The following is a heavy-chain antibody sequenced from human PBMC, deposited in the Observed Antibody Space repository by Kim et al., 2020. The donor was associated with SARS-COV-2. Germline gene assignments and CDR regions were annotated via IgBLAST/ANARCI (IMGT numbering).Heavy chain of an antibody. Sequence: GGSLRLSCTASGFTFGDYAMSWVRKAPGNGLEWVGFIRSKAYGGTTEYAAAVKGRFTISRDDSKSIAYLQMNSLKTEDTAVYYCTRDRGDIVIVPAALGYWGQGTLVTVSS. CDR2: IRSKAYGGTT. D-gene: IGHD2-2*01. J-gene: IGHJ4*02. V-gene: IGHV3-49*04. CDR3: TRDRGDIVIVPAALGY. CDR1: GFTFGDYA.